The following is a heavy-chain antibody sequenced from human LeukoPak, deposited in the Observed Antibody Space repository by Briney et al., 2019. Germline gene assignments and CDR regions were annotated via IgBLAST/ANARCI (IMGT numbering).Heavy chain of an antibody. V-gene: IGHV4-59*01. CDR3: ARVFSGLDY. CDR1: GGSISNYY. D-gene: IGHD2-8*02. Sequence: SETLSLTCTVSGGSISNYYWTWIRQPPGKGLELIGYIYYSGSTNYNPSLKSRATISVDTSKNQFSLKLTSVTAADTAVYYCARVFSGLDYWGQGTLVTVSS. J-gene: IGHJ4*02. CDR2: IYYSGST.